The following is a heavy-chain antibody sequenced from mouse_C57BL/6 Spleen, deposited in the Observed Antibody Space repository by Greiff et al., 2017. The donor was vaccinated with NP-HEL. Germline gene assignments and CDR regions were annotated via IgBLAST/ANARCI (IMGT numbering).Heavy chain of an antibody. D-gene: IGHD1-1*01. CDR1: GYTFTDYY. J-gene: IGHJ4*01. Sequence: VKLMESGAELVRPGASVKLSCKASGYTFTDYYINWVKQRPGQGLEWIARIYPGSGNTYYNEKFKGKATLTAEKSSSTAYMQLSSLTSEDSAVYFCARSAYYYGSSYYYAMDYWGQGTSVTVSS. CDR3: ARSAYYYGSSYYYAMDY. CDR2: IYPGSGNT. V-gene: IGHV1-76*01.